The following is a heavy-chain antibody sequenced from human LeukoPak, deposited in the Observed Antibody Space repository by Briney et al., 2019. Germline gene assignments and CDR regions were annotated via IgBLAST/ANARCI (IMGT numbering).Heavy chain of an antibody. CDR2: INHSGST. J-gene: IGHJ4*02. Sequence: ASETLSLTCAVYSGSFSGYYWSWIRQPPGKGLEWIGEINHSGSTNYNPSLKSRVTVSVDTSKNQFSLKLSSVTAADTAVYYCARSLLCSGGSCYLDYWGQGTLVTVSS. V-gene: IGHV4-34*01. CDR1: SGSFSGYY. CDR3: ARSLLCSGGSCYLDY. D-gene: IGHD2-15*01.